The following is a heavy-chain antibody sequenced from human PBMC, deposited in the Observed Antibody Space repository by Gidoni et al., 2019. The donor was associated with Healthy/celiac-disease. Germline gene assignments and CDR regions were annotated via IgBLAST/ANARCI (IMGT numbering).Heavy chain of an antibody. CDR3: ARLYSSSWMGPYFDY. CDR2: INSDGSST. D-gene: IGHD6-13*01. J-gene: IGHJ4*02. V-gene: IGHV3-74*01. CDR1: GFTFSRYG. Sequence: EVQLVESGGGLVQPGGSLRLSCAASGFTFSRYGMHWVRQAPGKGLVWVSRINSDGSSTSYADSLKGRFTISRDNAKNTLYLQMNSLRAEDTAVYYCARLYSSSWMGPYFDYWGQGTLVTVSS.